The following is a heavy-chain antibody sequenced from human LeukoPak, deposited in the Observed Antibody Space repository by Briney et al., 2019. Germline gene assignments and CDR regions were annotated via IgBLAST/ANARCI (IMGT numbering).Heavy chain of an antibody. Sequence: QPGGSLRLSCPASGFTFSSSWMNWVRQGPGKGLVWVSRINTDGSSTYYADSVKGRFTISRDNAKNTLFLQMSSLRVEDTAMYYCARDGGFWGQGTLVTVSS. CDR1: GFTFSSSW. CDR2: INTDGSST. CDR3: ARDGGF. V-gene: IGHV3-74*01. J-gene: IGHJ4*02.